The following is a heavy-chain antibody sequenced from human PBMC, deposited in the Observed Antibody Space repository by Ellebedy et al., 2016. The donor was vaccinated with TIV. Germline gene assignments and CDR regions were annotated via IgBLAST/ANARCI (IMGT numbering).Heavy chain of an antibody. CDR1: GLTFSSYG. Sequence: GESLKISCAASGLTFSSYGMHWVRQAPGKGLEWLAFISYDGSNKYYADSVKGRFTISRDNSKTSLYLQINSLRAEDTAVYYCATDGSYGDYLSPAHAFEMWGQGTMVIVSS. J-gene: IGHJ3*02. V-gene: IGHV3-30*03. CDR2: ISYDGSNK. D-gene: IGHD4-17*01. CDR3: ATDGSYGDYLSPAHAFEM.